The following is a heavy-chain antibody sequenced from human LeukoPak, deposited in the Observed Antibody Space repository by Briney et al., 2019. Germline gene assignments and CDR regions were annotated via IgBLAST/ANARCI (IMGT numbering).Heavy chain of an antibody. Sequence: GGSLRLSCAASGFTFSSYSMNWVRQAPGKGLEWVSYISSTSSTIYYVDSVKGRFTISRDNAKNSLYLQMNSLRAEDTAVYYCARDRSAAVFGVVRRNKVGTLDVWGKGTTVIVSS. V-gene: IGHV3-48*04. CDR2: ISSTSSTI. D-gene: IGHD3-3*01. CDR1: GFTFSSYS. CDR3: ARDRSAAVFGVVRRNKVGTLDV. J-gene: IGHJ6*04.